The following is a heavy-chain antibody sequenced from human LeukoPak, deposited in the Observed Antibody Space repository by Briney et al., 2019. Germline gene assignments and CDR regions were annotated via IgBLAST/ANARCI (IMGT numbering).Heavy chain of an antibody. CDR1: GGTFSSYA. D-gene: IGHD1-26*01. J-gene: IGHJ4*02. V-gene: IGHV1-69*04. Sequence: SVKVSCKASGGTFSSYAISWVRQAPGQGLEWMGRIIPILGIANYAQKFQGRVTITADKSTSTAYMELRSLRSDDTAVYYCARANRIVGATTLFYNFDYWGQGTLVTVSS. CDR2: IIPILGIA. CDR3: ARANRIVGATTLFYNFDY.